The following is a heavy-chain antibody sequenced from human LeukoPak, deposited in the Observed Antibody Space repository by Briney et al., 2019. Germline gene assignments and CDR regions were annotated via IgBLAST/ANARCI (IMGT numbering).Heavy chain of an antibody. V-gene: IGHV3-53*04. CDR3: ARDHLFSGMDV. CDR2: IYSGGST. J-gene: IGHJ6*02. Sequence: PGGSLRLSCAASGFAVSSNYMSWVRQAPGKGLEWVSVIYSGGSTYYGDSVKGRFTISRHNSKNTLYLQMNSPRAEDTAVYYCARDHLFSGMDVWGQGTTVTVSS. CDR1: GFAVSSNY.